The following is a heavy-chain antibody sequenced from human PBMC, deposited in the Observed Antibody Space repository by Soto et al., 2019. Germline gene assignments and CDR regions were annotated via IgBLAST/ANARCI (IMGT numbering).Heavy chain of an antibody. CDR2: ISTTSTYT. CDR1: GFTFSRYY. Sequence: EFQLVESGGGLVEPGESLRLSCAASGFTFSRYYMNWVRQAPGKGLEWVSSISTTSTYTHYADSLKGRFTISRDNAKKLVYLQMDSLRAEDTAVYYCARDDGLSSTDVKAFDIWGQGTKVTVSS. J-gene: IGHJ3*02. D-gene: IGHD2-2*01. V-gene: IGHV3-21*01. CDR3: ARDDGLSSTDVKAFDI.